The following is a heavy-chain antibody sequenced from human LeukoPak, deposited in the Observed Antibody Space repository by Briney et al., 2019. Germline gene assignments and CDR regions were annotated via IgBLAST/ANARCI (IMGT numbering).Heavy chain of an antibody. Sequence: SETLSLTCAVSGGSINSSSYYWGWIRQPPGKGLEWIGSIYYGGSTYYNPSLKSRVTISVDMSKNQFSLKLSSVTAADTAVYYCAGGRRGGGCYSYYYYMDVWGKGTTVTVSS. V-gene: IGHV4-39*07. D-gene: IGHD2-21*01. CDR1: GGSINSSSYY. CDR2: IYYGGST. J-gene: IGHJ6*03. CDR3: AGGRRGGGCYSYYYYMDV.